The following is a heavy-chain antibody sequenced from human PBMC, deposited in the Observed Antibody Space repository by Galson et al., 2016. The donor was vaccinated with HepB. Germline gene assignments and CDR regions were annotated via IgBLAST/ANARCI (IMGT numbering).Heavy chain of an antibody. V-gene: IGHV3-33*01. J-gene: IGHJ4*02. Sequence: SLRLSCAASGFTFSRYGMHWVRQAPGKGLEWVAIIWSDGGNKYYAPSVKGRFTLARDNSKNALYLQMDSLRAEDTAVYYCARERGTTMPFFDYWGQGTLVTVSS. D-gene: IGHD1-1*01. CDR2: IWSDGGNK. CDR1: GFTFSRYG. CDR3: ARERGTTMPFFDY.